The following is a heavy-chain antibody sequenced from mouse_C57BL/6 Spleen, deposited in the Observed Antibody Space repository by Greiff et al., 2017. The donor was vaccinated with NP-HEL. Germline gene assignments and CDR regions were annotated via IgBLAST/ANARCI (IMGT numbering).Heavy chain of an antibody. CDR3: ARWTTVVGGYFDY. CDR1: GYTFTSYG. V-gene: IGHV1-81*01. J-gene: IGHJ2*01. D-gene: IGHD1-1*01. CDR2: IYPRSGNT. Sequence: VKLMESGAELARPGASVKLSCKASGYTFTSYGISWVKQRTGQGLEWIGEIYPRSGNTYYNEKFKGKATLTADKSSSTAYMELRSLTSEDSAVYFCARWTTVVGGYFDYWGQGTTLTVSS.